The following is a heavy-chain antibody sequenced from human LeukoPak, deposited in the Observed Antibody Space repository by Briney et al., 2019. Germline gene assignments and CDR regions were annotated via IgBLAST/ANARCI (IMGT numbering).Heavy chain of an antibody. D-gene: IGHD3-10*01. J-gene: IGHJ3*02. Sequence: GGSLRLSCAASGFTFSSYGMHWVRQAPGKGLEWVAVIWYDGSNKYYADSVKGRFTISRDNSKNTLYLQMNSLRAKDTAVYYCARVQRGDAFDIWGQGTMVTVSS. CDR2: IWYDGSNK. V-gene: IGHV3-33*01. CDR1: GFTFSSYG. CDR3: ARVQRGDAFDI.